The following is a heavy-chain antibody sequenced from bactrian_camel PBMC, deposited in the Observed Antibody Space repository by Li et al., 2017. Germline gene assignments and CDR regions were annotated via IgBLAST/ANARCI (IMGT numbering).Heavy chain of an antibody. J-gene: IGHJ4*01. CDR2: ILSRVDDTT. V-gene: IGHV3S42*01. Sequence: QLVESGGGLVQPGGSLTLSCAASGFTFRTTDMSWVRQAPGKGLERISGILSRVDDTTTYAESVKGRFTISIDNAKSTLYLQMNNLRADDTAMYYCAIGLFADFGLGRGTQVTVS. CDR1: GFTFRTTD. D-gene: IGHD5*01.